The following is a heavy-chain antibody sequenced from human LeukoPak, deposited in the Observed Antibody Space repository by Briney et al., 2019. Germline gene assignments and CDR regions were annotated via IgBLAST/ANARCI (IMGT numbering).Heavy chain of an antibody. Sequence: SVKVSCKASGGTFSSYAISGVRQAPGQGLEWMGRIIPIFGIANYAQKFQGRVTITADKSTSTAYMELSSLRSEDTAVYYCARERFGEGHYYYYGMDVWGKGTTVTVSS. CDR3: ARERFGEGHYYYYGMDV. J-gene: IGHJ6*04. V-gene: IGHV1-69*04. D-gene: IGHD3-10*01. CDR1: GGTFSSYA. CDR2: IIPIFGIA.